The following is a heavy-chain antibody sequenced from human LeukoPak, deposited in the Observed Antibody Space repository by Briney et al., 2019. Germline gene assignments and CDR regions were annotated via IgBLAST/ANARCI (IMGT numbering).Heavy chain of an antibody. CDR3: ARGGIVVVTGIIDAFDF. V-gene: IGHV1-46*01. Sequence: GASVKVFCRASLYTFTSYYMHWVRQAPGQGLEWMGIINPSGGSTSYAQKFQGRVTMTRDMSTRTVYMELSSLSSQDTAVYYCARGGIVVVTGIIDAFDFWGQGTMVTVSS. D-gene: IGHD2-21*02. J-gene: IGHJ3*01. CDR1: LYTFTSYY. CDR2: INPSGGST.